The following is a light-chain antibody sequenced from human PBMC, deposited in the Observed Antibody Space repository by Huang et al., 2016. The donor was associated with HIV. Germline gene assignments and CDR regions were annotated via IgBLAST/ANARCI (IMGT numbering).Light chain of an antibody. J-gene: IGKJ2*01. CDR1: QSVSSN. CDR3: QHYNNWPPRYT. Sequence: EIVMTQSPGTLSVSPGERVTLSCRASQSVSSNLAWYQQKPDQAPRLLIYGASPRATGGPARCSGSGSGTEFTLTISSLQSEDFAVYYCQHYNNWPPRYTFGQGTKLEIK. V-gene: IGKV3-15*01. CDR2: GAS.